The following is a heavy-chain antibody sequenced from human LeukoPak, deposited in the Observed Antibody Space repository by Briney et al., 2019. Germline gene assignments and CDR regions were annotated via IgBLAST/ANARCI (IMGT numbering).Heavy chain of an antibody. D-gene: IGHD4-17*01. CDR3: AYMDNYGDFVRVSYYYGMDV. CDR2: IIPIFGTA. CDR1: GGTFSSYA. V-gene: IGHV1-69*13. Sequence: SVKVSCKASGGTFSSYAISWVRQAPGQGLEWMGGIIPIFGTANYAQKFQGGVTITADESTSTAYMELSSLRSEDTAVYYCAYMDNYGDFVRVSYYYGMDVWGQGTTVTVSS. J-gene: IGHJ6*02.